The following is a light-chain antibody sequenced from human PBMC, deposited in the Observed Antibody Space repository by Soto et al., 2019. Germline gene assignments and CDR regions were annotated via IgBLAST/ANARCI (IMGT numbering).Light chain of an antibody. CDR2: EGS. CDR1: SSDVGSYNL. Sequence: QAVVSQPASVSGSPGQSITISCTGTSSDVGSYNLVSWYQQHPGKAPKLIIYEGSKRPSGVSNRFSGSKSGNTASLTISGLQVEDEADYFCCSYSGTRPYVLGTGTKLTVL. V-gene: IGLV2-23*01. CDR3: CSYSGTRPYV. J-gene: IGLJ1*01.